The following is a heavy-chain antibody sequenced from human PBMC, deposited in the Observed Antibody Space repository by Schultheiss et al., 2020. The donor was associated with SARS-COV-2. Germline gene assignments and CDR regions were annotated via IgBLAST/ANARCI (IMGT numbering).Heavy chain of an antibody. CDR3: ARDAEYCSSTSCYRAFDI. CDR2: IYHSGST. D-gene: IGHD2-2*02. V-gene: IGHV4-59*06. J-gene: IGHJ3*02. CDR1: GGSISSYS. Sequence: SETLSLTCTVSGGSISSYSWSWIRQPPGKGLEWIGYIYHSGSTYYNPSLKSRVTISVDTSKNQFSLKLSSVTAADTAVYYCARDAEYCSSTSCYRAFDIWGQGTMVTVSS.